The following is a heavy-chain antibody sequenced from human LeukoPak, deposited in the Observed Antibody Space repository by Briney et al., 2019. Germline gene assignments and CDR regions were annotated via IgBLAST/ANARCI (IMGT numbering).Heavy chain of an antibody. V-gene: IGHV4-34*01. J-gene: IGHJ4*02. CDR2: VSHRGNT. CDR3: GRGGGYSSDWGPDY. Sequence: SETLSLTCAVYSGSLRNYYWTWIRQPPDKGLEWIGEVSHRGNTNYNPSLKSRVTISVDRSKNQFSLKLSSVTAADTAVYYCGRGGGYSSDWGPDYWGQGTLVTVSS. D-gene: IGHD6-19*01. CDR1: SGSLRNYY.